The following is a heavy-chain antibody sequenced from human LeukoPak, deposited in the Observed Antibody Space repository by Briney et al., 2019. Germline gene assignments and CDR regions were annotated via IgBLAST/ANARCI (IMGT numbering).Heavy chain of an antibody. D-gene: IGHD6-13*01. J-gene: IGHJ4*02. CDR2: IIASGGAT. CDR1: GFTFSSYP. CDR3: ARDPSVSWAFDY. Sequence: PGGSLRLSCAASGFTFSSYPMTWVRQAPGKGLEWVSSIIASGGATYYADSVKGRFTISRDNAKNSLYLQMNSLRAEDTAVYYCARDPSVSWAFDYWGQGTLVTVSS. V-gene: IGHV3-21*01.